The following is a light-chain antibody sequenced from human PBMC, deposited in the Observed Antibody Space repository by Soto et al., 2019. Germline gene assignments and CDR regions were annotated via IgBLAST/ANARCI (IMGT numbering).Light chain of an antibody. Sequence: QSVLTQPPSVSEAPGQRVTISCTGSSSNIGAGYDVHWYQQLPGIAPKLLIYGNTNRPSGVPDRFSGSKSGTSASLAITGPQAEDEADYCCRSYDGCLTGAKVFETGTRVTVL. CDR3: RSYDGCLTGAKV. CDR2: GNT. CDR1: SSNIGAGYD. V-gene: IGLV1-40*01. J-gene: IGLJ1*01.